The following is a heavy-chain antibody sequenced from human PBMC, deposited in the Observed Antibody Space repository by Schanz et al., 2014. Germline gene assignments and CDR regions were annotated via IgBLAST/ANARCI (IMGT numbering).Heavy chain of an antibody. CDR3: AKDHARPDILTALRN. Sequence: VQLVESGGGVVQPGRSLRLSCAASGFTFSNHALSWVRQAPGKGLEWVSGISGSGGSTYDADSVKGRFTISRDNSKNTLYLQMNSLRAEDTAVYYCAKDHARPDILTALRNWGQGTLVTLSS. CDR2: ISGSGGST. CDR1: GFTFSNHA. V-gene: IGHV3-23*04. D-gene: IGHD3-9*01. J-gene: IGHJ4*02.